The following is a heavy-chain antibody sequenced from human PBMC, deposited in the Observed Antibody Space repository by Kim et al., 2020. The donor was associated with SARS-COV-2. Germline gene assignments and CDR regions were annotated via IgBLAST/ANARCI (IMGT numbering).Heavy chain of an antibody. V-gene: IGHV1-3*01. J-gene: IGHJ5*02. CDR2: INAGNGNT. CDR1: GYTFTSYA. Sequence: ASVKVSCKASGYTFTSYAMHWVRQAPGQRLEWMGWINAGNGNTKYSQKFQGRVTITRDTSASTAYMELSSLRSEDTAVYYCARGYYDSSGYYWRGNWFDPWGQGTLVTVSS. D-gene: IGHD3-22*01. CDR3: ARGYYDSSGYYWRGNWFDP.